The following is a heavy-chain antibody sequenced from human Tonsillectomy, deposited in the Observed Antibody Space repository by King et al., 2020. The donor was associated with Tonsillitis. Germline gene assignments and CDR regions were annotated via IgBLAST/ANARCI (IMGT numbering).Heavy chain of an antibody. D-gene: IGHD3-10*01. CDR2: ISYDGSNK. CDR1: GFTFSIYG. V-gene: IGHV3-30*18. J-gene: IGHJ5*02. Sequence: VQLVESGGGVVQPGRSLRLSCAASGFTFSIYGMHWVRQAPGKGLEWVAVISYDGSNKYYSDSVKGRFTISRYNSKNKLYLQMNSLRAEDTAVYYCAKELLWFGGGWFDPWGQGTLVTVSS. CDR3: AKELLWFGGGWFDP.